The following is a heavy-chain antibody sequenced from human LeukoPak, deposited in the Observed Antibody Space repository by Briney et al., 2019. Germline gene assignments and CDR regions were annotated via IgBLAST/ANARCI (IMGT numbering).Heavy chain of an antibody. J-gene: IGHJ4*02. CDR3: ARDRPRGVFDY. CDR1: GFTFSSYS. V-gene: IGHV3-48*04. D-gene: IGHD3-16*01. Sequence: GGSLRLSCAASGFTFSSYSMNWVRQAPGKGLEWVSYISSSGSTIYYADSVKGRFTISRDNAKNSLYLQMNSLRAEDTAVYYCARDRPRGVFDYWGQGTLVTVSS. CDR2: ISSSGSTI.